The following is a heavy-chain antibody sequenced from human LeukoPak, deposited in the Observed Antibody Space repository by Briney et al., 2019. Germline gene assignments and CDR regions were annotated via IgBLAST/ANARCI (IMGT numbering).Heavy chain of an antibody. J-gene: IGHJ4*02. Sequence: PSETLSLTCAVYGGSFSGYYWSWIRQPPGKGLEWIGEINHSGSTNYNPSLKSRVTISVDTSKNQFSLKLRSVTAADTAVYYCARHSRYYDSRPPFGYWGQGTLVTVSS. CDR2: INHSGST. CDR3: ARHSRYYDSRPPFGY. D-gene: IGHD3-22*01. V-gene: IGHV4-34*01. CDR1: GGSFSGYY.